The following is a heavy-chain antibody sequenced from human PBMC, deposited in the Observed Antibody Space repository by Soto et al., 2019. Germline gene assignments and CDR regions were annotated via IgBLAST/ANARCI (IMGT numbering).Heavy chain of an antibody. Sequence: QVKLQESGPGLVKPSETLSLTCTVSGGSISSYYWSWIRQPPGKGLEWIAYIYYSGSTNYNPSLKSRVAISGDTSKNQFSLKLSSLTAADTAVYYCARTVIGGFDYWGQGTLVTVSS. V-gene: IGHV4-59*01. CDR1: GGSISSYY. J-gene: IGHJ4*02. CDR2: IYYSGST. CDR3: ARTVIGGFDY. D-gene: IGHD3-16*02.